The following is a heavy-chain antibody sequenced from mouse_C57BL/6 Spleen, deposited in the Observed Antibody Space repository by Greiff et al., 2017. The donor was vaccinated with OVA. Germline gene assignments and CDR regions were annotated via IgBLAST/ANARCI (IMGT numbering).Heavy chain of an antibody. CDR2: IRSKSNNYAT. CDR3: VRDTSLDFDY. D-gene: IGHD3-1*01. CDR1: GFSFNTYA. V-gene: IGHV10-1*01. J-gene: IGHJ2*01. Sequence: EVKLMESGGGLVQPKGSLKLSCAASGFSFNTYAMNWVRQAPGKGLEWVARIRSKSNNYATYYADSVKDRFTISRDDSESMLYLQMNNLKTEDTAMYYCVRDTSLDFDYWGQGTTLTVSS.